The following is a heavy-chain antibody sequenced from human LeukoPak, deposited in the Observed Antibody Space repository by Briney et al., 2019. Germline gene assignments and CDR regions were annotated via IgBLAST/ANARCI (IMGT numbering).Heavy chain of an antibody. Sequence: PSETLSLTCTVSGGSISSYYWSWIRQPPGKGLEWIGYIYYSGNTNYNPSLKSRVTISVDTSKNQFSLKLSSLTAADTAVYYCARLRRSRLAEFDYWGQGTLVTVSS. CDR2: IYYSGNT. CDR1: GGSISSYY. V-gene: IGHV4-59*08. CDR3: ARLRRSRLAEFDY. J-gene: IGHJ4*02. D-gene: IGHD3-3*02.